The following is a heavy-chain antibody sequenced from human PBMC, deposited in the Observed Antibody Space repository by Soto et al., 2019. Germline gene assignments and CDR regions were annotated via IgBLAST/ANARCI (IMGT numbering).Heavy chain of an antibody. CDR2: ISAYNGNT. V-gene: IGHV1-18*01. Sequence: ASVKVSCKASGYTFTSYGISWVRQAPGQGLEWMGWISAYNGNTNYAQKLQGRVTMTTDTSTSTAYMELRSLRSDDTAVYYCARAPGLWYYVWGSYRYTGNWFDPWGQGTLVTVSS. J-gene: IGHJ5*02. CDR1: GYTFTSYG. CDR3: ARAPGLWYYVWGSYRYTGNWFDP. D-gene: IGHD3-16*02.